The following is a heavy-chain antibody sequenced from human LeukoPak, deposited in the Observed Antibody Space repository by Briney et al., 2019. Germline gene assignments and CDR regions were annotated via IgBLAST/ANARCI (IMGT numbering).Heavy chain of an antibody. V-gene: IGHV3-7*04. D-gene: IGHD6-19*01. CDR1: GFTFSNYW. J-gene: IGHJ5*02. CDR2: IKQDGSEK. Sequence: PGGSLRLSCAASGFTFSNYWMTWVRQAPGKGLEWVANIKQDGSEKYYVDSLKGRFTISRDNAKSSLYLQMSSLRAEDTAVYYCARYRGSGCFDPRGQGTLVTVSS. CDR3: ARYRGSGCFDP.